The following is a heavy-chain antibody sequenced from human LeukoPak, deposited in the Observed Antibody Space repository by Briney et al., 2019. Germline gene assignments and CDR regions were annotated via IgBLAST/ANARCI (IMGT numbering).Heavy chain of an antibody. CDR1: GFTVSSNY. J-gene: IGHJ4*02. V-gene: IGHV3-53*01. CDR3: ARVVDTAGYFDY. CDR2: IYSGGST. D-gene: IGHD5-18*01. Sequence: GGSLRLSCAASGFTVSSNYMSWVRQAPGKGVEWVSVIYSGGSTYYADSVKGRFTISRDNSKNTLYLQMNSLRAEDTAVYYCARVVDTAGYFDYWAREPWSPSPQ.